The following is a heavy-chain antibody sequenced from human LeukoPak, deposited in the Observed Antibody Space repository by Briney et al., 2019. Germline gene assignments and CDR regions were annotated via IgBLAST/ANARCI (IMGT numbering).Heavy chain of an antibody. D-gene: IGHD3-10*01. J-gene: IGHJ4*02. Sequence: ASVKVSCKASGYTFTGYYMHWVRQAPGQGLEWMGWINPNSGGTNYAQKFQGRVTMTRDTSISTAYMELSRLRSDDTAVYYCARDHDYYGSGGYYKGIIDYWGQGTLVTVSS. CDR2: INPNSGGT. CDR1: GYTFTGYY. CDR3: ARDHDYYGSGGYYKGIIDY. V-gene: IGHV1-2*02.